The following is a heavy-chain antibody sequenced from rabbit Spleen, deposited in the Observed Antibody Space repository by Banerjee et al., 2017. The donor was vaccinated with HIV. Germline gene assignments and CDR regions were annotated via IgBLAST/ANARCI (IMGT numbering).Heavy chain of an antibody. Sequence: QLVESRGGLVTPGGSLKLSCKASGFTISSNYWMNWVRQAPGEGLEWIGYIDPIFGTTSYASWVNGRFTISSDNAQNTVDLQMNSLTAADTATYFCARDRGSGWGDAIDPWGPGTLVTVS. J-gene: IGHJ2*01. CDR3: ARDRGSGWGDAIDP. CDR1: GFTISSNY. V-gene: IGHV1S7*01. CDR2: IDPIFGTT. D-gene: IGHD4-1*01.